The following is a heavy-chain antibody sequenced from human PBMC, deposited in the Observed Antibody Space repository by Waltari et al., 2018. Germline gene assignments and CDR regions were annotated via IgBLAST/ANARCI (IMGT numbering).Heavy chain of an antibody. Sequence: QLQLQESGPGLVKPSETLSLTCTVSGGSISSSGSYWGWIRQPPGKGLEWIGSFSYSGITYYNTSLMSRVTISVDTAKNQFSLKFTSVIAAETAVFYCARFSKSANWIDPWGQGTLVTVSS. V-gene: IGHV4-39*01. J-gene: IGHJ5*02. CDR1: GGSISSSGSY. D-gene: IGHD3-3*02. CDR2: FSYSGIT. CDR3: ARFSKSANWIDP.